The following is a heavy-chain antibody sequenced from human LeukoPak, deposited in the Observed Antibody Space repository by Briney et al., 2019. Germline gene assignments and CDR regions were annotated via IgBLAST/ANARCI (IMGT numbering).Heavy chain of an antibody. V-gene: IGHV1-2*02. CDR1: GYTFTGYY. Sequence: ASVKVSCKASGYTFTGYYMHWVRQAPGQGLEWMGWINPNSGGTNYAQKFQGRVTMTRDTPISTAYMELSRLRSDDTAVYYCAASRDGYYSWFDPWGQGTLVTVSS. D-gene: IGHD5-24*01. CDR2: INPNSGGT. CDR3: AASRDGYYSWFDP. J-gene: IGHJ5*02.